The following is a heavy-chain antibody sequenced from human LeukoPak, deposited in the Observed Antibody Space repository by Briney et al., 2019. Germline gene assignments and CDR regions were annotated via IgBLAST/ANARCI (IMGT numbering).Heavy chain of an antibody. V-gene: IGHV1-18*04. J-gene: IGHJ4*02. D-gene: IGHD2-21*02. CDR1: GYTFASYG. Sequence: ASVKVSCKASGYTFASYGISWVRQAPGQGLEWMGWISAYNGNTNYAQKLQGRVTMTTDTSTSTAYMELRSLRSDDTAVYYCARDTGSAIWSYYFDYWGQGTLVTVSS. CDR2: ISAYNGNT. CDR3: ARDTGSAIWSYYFDY.